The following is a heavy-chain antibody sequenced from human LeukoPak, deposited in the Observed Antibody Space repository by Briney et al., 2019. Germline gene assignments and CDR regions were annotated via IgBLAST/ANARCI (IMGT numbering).Heavy chain of an antibody. D-gene: IGHD3-10*01. Sequence: GGSLRLSCAASGFTFSSYSMNWVRQAPGKGLGWVSYISSSSTIYYADSVKGRFTISRDNAKNSLYLQMNSLRAEDTAVYYCARDGVTMVRGVILYWGQGTLVTVSS. CDR2: ISSSSTI. CDR3: ARDGVTMVRGVILY. V-gene: IGHV3-48*01. CDR1: GFTFSSYS. J-gene: IGHJ4*02.